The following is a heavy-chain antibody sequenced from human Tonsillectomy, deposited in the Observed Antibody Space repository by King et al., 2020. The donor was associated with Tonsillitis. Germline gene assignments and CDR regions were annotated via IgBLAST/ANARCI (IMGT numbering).Heavy chain of an antibody. D-gene: IGHD3-22*01. V-gene: IGHV3-9*01. Sequence: VQLVESGGGLVQPGRSLRLSCASSGFTFDDYAMHWVRQAPGKGLEWVSGISWNSGSVGYADSVKGRLTISRDNAKNSLYLQMNSLRPEDTALYYCAKDTSLYDTRAYYRNWGRGTLVTVSS. J-gene: IGHJ4*02. CDR2: ISWNSGSV. CDR3: AKDTSLYDTRAYYRN. CDR1: GFTFDDYA.